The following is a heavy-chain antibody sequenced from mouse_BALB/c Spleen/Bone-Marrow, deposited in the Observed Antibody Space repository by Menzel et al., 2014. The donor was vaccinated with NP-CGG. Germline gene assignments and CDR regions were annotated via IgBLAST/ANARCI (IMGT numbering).Heavy chain of an antibody. CDR3: ARDGNYRYAMDY. Sequence: QVQLQQSGDELVKPGASVKLSCMASGFTFTSYWVHWAKQRPGQGPEWIGEINPSNGRTNYNEKFKSKATLTEDKSSSTAYMQLSSLTSEDSAVYYCARDGNYRYAMDYWGQGTSVTVSS. CDR2: INPSNGRT. CDR1: GFTFTSYW. V-gene: IGHV1S81*02. J-gene: IGHJ4*01. D-gene: IGHD2-1*01.